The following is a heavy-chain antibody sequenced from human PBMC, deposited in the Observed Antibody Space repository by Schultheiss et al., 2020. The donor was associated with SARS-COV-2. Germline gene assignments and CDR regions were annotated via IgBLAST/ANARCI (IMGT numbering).Heavy chain of an antibody. CDR3: AKTLSGYDASGGDY. Sequence: GGSLRLSCAASGFTFSDYYMSWIRQAPGKGLEWVSAISGSGGSTYYADSVKGRFTISRDNSKNTLYLQMNSLRAEDTAVYYCAKTLSGYDASGGDYWGQGTLVTVSS. CDR2: ISGSGGST. J-gene: IGHJ4*02. CDR1: GFTFSDYY. D-gene: IGHD5-12*01. V-gene: IGHV3-23*01.